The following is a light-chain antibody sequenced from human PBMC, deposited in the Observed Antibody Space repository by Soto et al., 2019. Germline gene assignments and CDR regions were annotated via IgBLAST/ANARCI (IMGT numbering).Light chain of an antibody. CDR1: QSVSSN. CDR3: QQYNNWPPD. Sequence: EIVMTQSPATLSVSPGERATLSCRASQSVSSNLAWYQQKPGQAPRLLIYGASIKATGIAARFSGSGSGKEFTLTISSLQSEDFAVYYCQQYNNWPPDFGQGTKLEIK. J-gene: IGKJ2*01. CDR2: GAS. V-gene: IGKV3D-15*01.